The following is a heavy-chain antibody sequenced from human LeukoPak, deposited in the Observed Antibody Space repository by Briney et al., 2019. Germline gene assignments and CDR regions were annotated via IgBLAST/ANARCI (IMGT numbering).Heavy chain of an antibody. J-gene: IGHJ2*01. CDR3: ATLYGDYNWYFDL. V-gene: IGHV3-23*01. D-gene: IGHD4-17*01. CDR2: ISGGGDST. Sequence: PGKSLRLSCAASGFTFRTYGMTWVRQAPGKGLEWVSGISGGGDSTYYADSVKGRFTISRDNSKNTLYLQMNSLRAEDTAVYYCATLYGDYNWYFDLWGRGTLVTVSS. CDR1: GFTFRTYG.